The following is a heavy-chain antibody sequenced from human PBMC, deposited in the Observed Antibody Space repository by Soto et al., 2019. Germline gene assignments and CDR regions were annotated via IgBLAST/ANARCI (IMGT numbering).Heavy chain of an antibody. CDR2: ISGSGGST. V-gene: IGHV3-23*01. CDR3: ENDRRPLAIAAAFDY. Sequence: GGSLRLSCAASGFTFSSYAMSWVRQAPGKGLEWVSAISGSGGSTYYADSVKGRFTISRDNSKNTLYLQMNSLRAEDTAVYYCENDRRPLAIAAAFDYWGQGTLVTVSS. CDR1: GFTFSSYA. D-gene: IGHD6-13*01. J-gene: IGHJ4*02.